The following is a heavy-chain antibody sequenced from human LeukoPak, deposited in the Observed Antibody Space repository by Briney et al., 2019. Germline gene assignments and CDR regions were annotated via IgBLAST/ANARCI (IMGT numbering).Heavy chain of an antibody. CDR2: ISNRDQT. CDR3: AKSVGSIVVVTASLDY. CDR1: GFKFQYYG. V-gene: IGHV3-23*01. Sequence: GGSLRLSCEASGFKFQYYGMSWVRQAPGRGLEWVSAISNRDQTFYTDSVKGRFTISRDNSKNTLYLQMNSLRAEDTAVYYCAKSVGSIVVVTASLDYWGQGTLVTVSS. D-gene: IGHD2-21*02. J-gene: IGHJ4*02.